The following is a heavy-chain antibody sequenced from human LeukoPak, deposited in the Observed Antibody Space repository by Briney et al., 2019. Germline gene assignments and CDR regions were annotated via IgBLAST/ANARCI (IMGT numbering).Heavy chain of an antibody. D-gene: IGHD6-19*01. J-gene: IGHJ5*02. CDR2: INAYNGNT. CDR1: GYTFTSYD. CDR3: ARDPIAVAGVRWFDP. Sequence: ASVKVSCKASGYTFTSYDISWVRQAPGQGLEWMGWINAYNGNTNYAQKLQGRVTMTTDTSTSTAYMELRSLRSDDTAVYYCARDPIAVAGVRWFDPWGQGTLVTVSS. V-gene: IGHV1-18*01.